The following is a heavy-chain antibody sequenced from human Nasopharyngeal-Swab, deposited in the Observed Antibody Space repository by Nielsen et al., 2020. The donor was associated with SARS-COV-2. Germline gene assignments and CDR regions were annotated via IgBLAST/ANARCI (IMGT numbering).Heavy chain of an antibody. CDR1: GGTFSSYA. D-gene: IGHD5-18*01. J-gene: IGHJ5*02. Sequence: SVKVSCKASGGTFSSYAISWVRQAPGQGLEWMGRIIPILGIANYAQKFQGRVTITADKSTSTAYMELSSLRSEDPAVYYCAREAWGSAMDMNWFDPWGQGTLVTVSS. V-gene: IGHV1-69*04. CDR2: IIPILGIA. CDR3: AREAWGSAMDMNWFDP.